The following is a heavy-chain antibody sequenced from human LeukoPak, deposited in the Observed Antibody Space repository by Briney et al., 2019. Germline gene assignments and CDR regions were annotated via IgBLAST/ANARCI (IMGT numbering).Heavy chain of an antibody. V-gene: IGHV3-23*01. CDR1: GFNFRRYT. D-gene: IGHD6-19*01. Sequence: PGGSLRLSCAASGFNFRRYTMSWVRQAPGKGLEWVSAVSGSGGSTYYADSVKGRFTISRDNSKNTLYLQMNSLRAEDTAVYYCAKGYAVAGTQAFDYWGQGTLVTVSS. CDR2: VSGSGGST. CDR3: AKGYAVAGTQAFDY. J-gene: IGHJ4*02.